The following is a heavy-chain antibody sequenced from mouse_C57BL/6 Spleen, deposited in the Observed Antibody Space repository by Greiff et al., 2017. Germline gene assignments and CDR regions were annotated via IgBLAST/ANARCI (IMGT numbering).Heavy chain of an antibody. D-gene: IGHD2-3*01. J-gene: IGHJ2*01. CDR2: IHPNSGST. CDR3: ARFDGYYYFDY. V-gene: IGHV1-64*01. Sequence: QVQLQQSGAELVKPGASVKLSCKASGYTFTSYWMHWVKQRPGQGLEWIGMIHPNSGSTNYNEKFKSKATLTVDKSSSTAYMQLSSLTSEDSAVYYCARFDGYYYFDYWGQGTTLTVSS. CDR1: GYTFTSYW.